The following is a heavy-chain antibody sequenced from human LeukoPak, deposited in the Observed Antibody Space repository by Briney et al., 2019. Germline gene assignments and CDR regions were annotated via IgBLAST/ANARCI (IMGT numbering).Heavy chain of an antibody. J-gene: IGHJ3*02. CDR2: IKQDGSEE. D-gene: IGHD3-10*01. V-gene: IGHV3-7*03. CDR3: ARTMGPYGSGPEHGAFDI. CDR1: GFTFSSYW. Sequence: PGGSLRLSCAASGFTFSSYWMSWVRQAPGKGLEWVANIKQDGSEENYVESVKGRFTVSRDNAKKSLYLQMNSLTVEDTAVYYCARTMGPYGSGPEHGAFDIWGQGTMVTVSS.